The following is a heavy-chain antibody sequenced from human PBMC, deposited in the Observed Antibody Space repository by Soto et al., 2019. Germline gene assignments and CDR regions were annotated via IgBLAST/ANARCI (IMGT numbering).Heavy chain of an antibody. CDR1: GGTFSSYA. CDR3: AWIAAAGTGYGMDV. D-gene: IGHD6-13*01. CDR2: IIPIFGTA. Sequence: ASVKVSCKASGGTFSSYAISWVRQAPGQGLEWMGGIIPIFGTANYAQKFQGRVTITADESTSTAYMELSSLRSEDTAVYYCAWIAAAGTGYGMDVWGQGXTVTVSS. J-gene: IGHJ6*02. V-gene: IGHV1-69*13.